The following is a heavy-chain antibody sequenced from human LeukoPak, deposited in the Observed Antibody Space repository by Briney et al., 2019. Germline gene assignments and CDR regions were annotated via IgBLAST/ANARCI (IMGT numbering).Heavy chain of an antibody. CDR2: ISGSGGTT. Sequence: PGGSLRLSCTASGFTFGDYAMSWVRQAPGKGLEWVSAISGSGGTTYYADSVKGRFTISRDNSKSTLYLQMNSLRAEDTAVYYCAKEDCGVDCSTFDYWGQGTLVTVSS. CDR3: AKEDCGVDCSTFDY. V-gene: IGHV3-23*01. D-gene: IGHD2-21*02. CDR1: GFTFGDYA. J-gene: IGHJ4*02.